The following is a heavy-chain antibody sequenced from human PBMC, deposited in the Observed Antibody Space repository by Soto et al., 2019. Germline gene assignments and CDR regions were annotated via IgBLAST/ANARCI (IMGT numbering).Heavy chain of an antibody. CDR2: SRPRGVNR. CDR3: ARDESWHDLVWWFDP. CDR1: GYTFTNNC. D-gene: IGHD3-16*01. Sequence: GASVKVSFKASGYTFTNNCNSWMRQAPKQELKWMGTSRPRGVNRGYAQKFKGRLTMASDTSTSTVYMGLKSLPTEDTAVYFCARDESWHDLVWWFDPWGQGTLVTVSS. V-gene: IGHV1-46*03. J-gene: IGHJ5*02.